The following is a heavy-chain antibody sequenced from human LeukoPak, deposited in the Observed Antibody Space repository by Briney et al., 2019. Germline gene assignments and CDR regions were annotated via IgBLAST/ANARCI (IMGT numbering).Heavy chain of an antibody. CDR2: IYPGDSDT. D-gene: IGHD3-22*01. CDR1: GYSFTSYW. J-gene: IGHJ3*02. CDR3: ASMYYYDSSGYYYQSAFDI. Sequence: GESLKISCKGSGYSFTSYWIGWVRQMPGKGLEWMGIIYPGDSDTRYSPSFQGQVTISADKSISTAYLQWSSLKASDTAMYYCASMYYYDSSGYYYQSAFDIWGQGTMVTVSS. V-gene: IGHV5-51*01.